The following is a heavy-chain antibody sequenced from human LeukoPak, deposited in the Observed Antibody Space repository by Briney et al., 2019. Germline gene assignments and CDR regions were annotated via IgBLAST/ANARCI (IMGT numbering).Heavy chain of an antibody. CDR1: GFNVISRY. CDR2: INTANDT. CDR3: ARANYCTDTTCYAYYFDY. D-gene: IGHD2-2*01. J-gene: IGHJ4*02. Sequence: PGGSLRLSCAVSGFNVISRYMSWVRQAPGKGLEWVSAINTANDTFHTDSVKGRFTVSRDNPKNTFYLQMNSLRADDTAIYYCARANYCTDTTCYAYYFDYWGQGTLVTVSS. V-gene: IGHV3-53*01.